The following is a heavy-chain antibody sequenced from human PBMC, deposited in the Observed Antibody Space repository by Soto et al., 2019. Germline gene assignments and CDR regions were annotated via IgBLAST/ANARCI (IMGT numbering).Heavy chain of an antibody. CDR3: TRGDYLVDY. D-gene: IGHD4-17*01. J-gene: IGHJ4*02. CDR2: ISGSGGST. CDR1: GFTFSSYA. V-gene: IGHV3-23*01. Sequence: SGGSLRLSCAASGFTFSSYAMSWVRQAPGKGLGWVSTISGSGGSTFYADSVKGRFTISRDNSKNTLYLQMNSLRVEDTATYYCTRGDYLVDYWGQGTQVTVSS.